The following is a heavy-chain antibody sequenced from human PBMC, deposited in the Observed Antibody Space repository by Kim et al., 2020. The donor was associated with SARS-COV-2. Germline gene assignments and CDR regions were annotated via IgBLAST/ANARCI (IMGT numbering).Heavy chain of an antibody. J-gene: IGHJ4*02. Sequence: SETLSLTCAVYGGSFSGYYWSWIRQPPGKGLEWIGEINHSGSTNYNPSLKSRVTISVDTSKNQFSLKLSSVTAADTAVYYCARGRKYIVVVPAAKGRFFDYWGQGTLVTVSS. V-gene: IGHV4-34*01. CDR1: GGSFSGYY. D-gene: IGHD2-2*01. CDR2: INHSGST. CDR3: ARGRKYIVVVPAAKGRFFDY.